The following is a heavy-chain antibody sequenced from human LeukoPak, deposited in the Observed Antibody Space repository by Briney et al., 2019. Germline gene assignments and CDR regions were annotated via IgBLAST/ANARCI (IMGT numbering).Heavy chain of an antibody. J-gene: IGHJ4*02. CDR1: GFTFSSCG. CDR3: AKAYYSLSSSSTYYFDY. V-gene: IGHV3-23*01. Sequence: GGSLRLSCAASGFTFSSCGVSWVRQAPGKGLEWVSGISGSGHRTYYADSVKGRFTISRDNSKSTLYLQMNSLRAEDTAVYYCAKAYYSLSSSSTYYFDYWGQGTLVTVSS. D-gene: IGHD6-13*01. CDR2: ISGSGHRT.